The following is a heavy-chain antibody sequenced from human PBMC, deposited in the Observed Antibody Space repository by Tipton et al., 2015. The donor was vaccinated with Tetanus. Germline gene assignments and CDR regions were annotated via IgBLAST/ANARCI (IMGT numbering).Heavy chain of an antibody. CDR1: GFTFRSYW. Sequence: SLRLSCVASGFTFRSYWMSWVRQAPGKGLEWVANIKEDGSEMYYADSVKGRFTISRDNARNSLFLQMDGLRAEDTAVYFCARANLNDFGDYSGLAHWGQGTLVTVSS. CDR2: IKEDGSEM. V-gene: IGHV3-7*01. J-gene: IGHJ4*02. CDR3: ARANLNDFGDYSGLAH. D-gene: IGHD4-17*01.